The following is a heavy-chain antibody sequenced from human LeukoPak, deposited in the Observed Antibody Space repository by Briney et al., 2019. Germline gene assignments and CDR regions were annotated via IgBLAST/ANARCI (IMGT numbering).Heavy chain of an antibody. V-gene: IGHV4-61*05. J-gene: IGHJ3*02. D-gene: IGHD1-7*01. CDR2: IHHGGST. CDR3: ARGPVGGTTYNDGDAFDI. Sequence: SETLSLTCTVSGGSISSSSYYWGWIRQPPGKGLEWIGYIHHGGSTNYNPSLKSRVTMSVDTSKNQFSLKLSYVTAADTAVYYCARGPVGGTTYNDGDAFDIWGQGTMVTVSS. CDR1: GGSISSSSYY.